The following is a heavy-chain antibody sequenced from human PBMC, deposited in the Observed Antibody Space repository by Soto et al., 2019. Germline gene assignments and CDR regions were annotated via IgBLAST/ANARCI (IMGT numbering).Heavy chain of an antibody. J-gene: IGHJ4*02. CDR1: CGSISSGDYY. Sequence: SETLSLTCTVSCGSISSGDYYWSWIRQPPGKGLEWIGYIYYSGSTYYNPSLKSRVTISVDTSKNQFSLKLSSVTAADTAVYYCAREIRDSAWFDYWGQGTLVTVSS. CDR3: AREIRDSAWFDY. CDR2: IYYSGST. D-gene: IGHD1-26*01. V-gene: IGHV4-30-4*01.